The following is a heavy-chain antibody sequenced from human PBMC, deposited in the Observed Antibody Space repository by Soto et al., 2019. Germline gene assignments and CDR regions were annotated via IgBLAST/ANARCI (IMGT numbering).Heavy chain of an antibody. CDR3: ARDQMAYCSSTSCLSFDH. D-gene: IGHD2-2*01. J-gene: IGHJ4*02. Sequence: SETLSLTCTVSGGSISSGDYYWSWIRQPPGKGLEWIGYIYYSGSTYYNPSLKSRVTISVDTSKNQFSLKLSSVTAADTAVYYCARDQMAYCSSTSCLSFDHWGQGTLVTVSS. CDR2: IYYSGST. CDR1: GGSISSGDYY. V-gene: IGHV4-30-4*01.